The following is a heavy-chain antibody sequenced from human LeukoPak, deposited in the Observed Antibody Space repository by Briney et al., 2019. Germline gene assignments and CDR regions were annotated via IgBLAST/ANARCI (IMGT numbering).Heavy chain of an antibody. Sequence: ASVKVSCKASGYTFTGYYMHWVRQATGHGLEWMGWINLNSGGTNYAQKFQGRVTMTRDTSISTAYMELSRLRSDDTAVYYCARDPRLAGDYGYYGMDVWGQGTTVTVSS. D-gene: IGHD6-25*01. CDR3: ARDPRLAGDYGYYGMDV. CDR2: INLNSGGT. V-gene: IGHV1-2*02. CDR1: GYTFTGYY. J-gene: IGHJ6*02.